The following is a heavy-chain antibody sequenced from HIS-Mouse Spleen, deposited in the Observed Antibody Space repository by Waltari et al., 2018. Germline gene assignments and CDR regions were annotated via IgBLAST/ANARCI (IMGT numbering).Heavy chain of an antibody. Sequence: QLQLQESGPGLVKPSETLSLTCTVAGGSISSSSYYWGWLRQPPGKGLEWIGSIYYSGSTYYNPSLKSRVTISVDTSKNQFSLKLSSVTAADTAVYYCARDRAQLGIGVDAFDIWGQGTMVTVSS. V-gene: IGHV4-39*07. CDR1: GGSISSSSYY. CDR3: ARDRAQLGIGVDAFDI. CDR2: IYYSGST. D-gene: IGHD7-27*01. J-gene: IGHJ3*02.